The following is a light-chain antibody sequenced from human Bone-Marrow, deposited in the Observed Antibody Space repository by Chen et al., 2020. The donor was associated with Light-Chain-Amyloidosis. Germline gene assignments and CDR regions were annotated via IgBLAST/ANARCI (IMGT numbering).Light chain of an antibody. CDR2: DDS. V-gene: IGLV3-21*02. CDR3: QVWESSSDRPV. J-gene: IGLJ3*02. CDR1: NIGSTR. Sequence: SYVLTQPSSVSVAPGQTATIACGGNNIGSTRVHWYQQTPGQAPLLVVYDDSGRPSGIPERWSGCNSGNTATQTISRVEAGDEADYYCQVWESSSDRPVYGGGTKLTVL.